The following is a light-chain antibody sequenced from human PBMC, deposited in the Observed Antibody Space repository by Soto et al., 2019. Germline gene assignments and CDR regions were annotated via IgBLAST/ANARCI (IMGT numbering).Light chain of an antibody. Sequence: QSVLTQPASVSGSPGQSITISCTGTSSDVGSQNLVSWYQQHPGKAPKLMIYEVSDRPSEVSNRFSGSKSGNTASLTISGLQAEDEADYYCSSYTTSTTYVFGTGTKLTVL. CDR3: SSYTTSTTYV. CDR1: SSDVGSQNL. J-gene: IGLJ1*01. V-gene: IGLV2-14*02. CDR2: EVS.